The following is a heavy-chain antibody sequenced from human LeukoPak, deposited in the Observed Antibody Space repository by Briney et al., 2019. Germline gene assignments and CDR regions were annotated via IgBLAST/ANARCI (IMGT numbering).Heavy chain of an antibody. V-gene: IGHV1-18*01. CDR2: ISAYNGNT. J-gene: IGHJ4*02. CDR1: GYTFSTYG. CDR3: ARDWNYYDSSGYYYVGFDY. Sequence: ASVKVSCKASGYTFSTYGISWVRQAPGQGLEWMGWISAYNGNTNYAQKLQGRVTMTTDTSTSTAYMELRSLRSDDTAVYYCARDWNYYDSSGYYYVGFDYWGQGTLVTVSS. D-gene: IGHD3-22*01.